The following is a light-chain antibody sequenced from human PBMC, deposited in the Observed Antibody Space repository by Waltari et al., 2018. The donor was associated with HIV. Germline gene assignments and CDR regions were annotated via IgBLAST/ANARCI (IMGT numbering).Light chain of an antibody. V-gene: IGKV3-20*01. CDR2: GES. Sequence: VLTQSPGTLSLSPGESATLSCRASQSISDTYLAWYQQKPGQAPRLLIYGESRRATGIPDRFSGSGSETDFTLTISRLQPEDFAVYYCQRYGGSPPYSFGQGTMLEIK. J-gene: IGKJ2*03. CDR1: QSISDTY. CDR3: QRYGGSPPYS.